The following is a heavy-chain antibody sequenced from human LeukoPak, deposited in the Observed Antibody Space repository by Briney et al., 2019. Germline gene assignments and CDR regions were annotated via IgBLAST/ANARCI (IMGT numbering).Heavy chain of an antibody. CDR2: ILKTGST. CDR1: RGSVSSGSFY. J-gene: IGHJ5*02. CDR3: AREGTSGTHLNWFDP. D-gene: IGHD1-1*01. Sequence: SETLSLTCTVSRGSVSSGSFYWSWIRQPPGRGLEWIGYILKTGSTNYNPSLMSRVSFSVDTSKNQFSLKLSSVTAADTAVYYCAREGTSGTHLNWFDPWGQGTLVTVSS. V-gene: IGHV4-61*01.